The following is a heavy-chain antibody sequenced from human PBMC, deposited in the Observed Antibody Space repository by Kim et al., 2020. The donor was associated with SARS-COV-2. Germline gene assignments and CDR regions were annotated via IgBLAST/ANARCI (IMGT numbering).Heavy chain of an antibody. CDR3: ARDTLKDYYYGMDV. J-gene: IGHJ6*02. Sequence: GGSPRLSCAASGFTFSSYEMNWVRQAPGKGLEWVSYISSSGSTIYYADSVKGRFTISRDNAKNSLYLQMNSLRAEDTAVYYCARDTLKDYYYGMDVWGQGTTVTVSS. CDR1: GFTFSSYE. CDR2: ISSSGSTI. V-gene: IGHV3-48*03.